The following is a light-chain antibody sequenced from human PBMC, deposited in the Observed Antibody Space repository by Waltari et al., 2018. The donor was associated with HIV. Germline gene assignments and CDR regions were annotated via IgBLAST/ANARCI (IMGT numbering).Light chain of an antibody. V-gene: IGLV3-21*04. CDR2: NES. CDR1: NIGSKS. J-gene: IGLJ1*01. Sequence: SYVLTQPPSVSVAPGKTARITCGGNNIGSKSVHWYQQKPGQAPVLVIYNESDRPSGIPERFSGSNSGNTATLTISRVEAGDEVDYYCQVWDSSSDHPGVFGTGTKVTVL. CDR3: QVWDSSSDHPGV.